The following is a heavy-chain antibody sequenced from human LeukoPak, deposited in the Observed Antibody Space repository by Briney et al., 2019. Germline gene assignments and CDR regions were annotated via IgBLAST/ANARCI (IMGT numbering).Heavy chain of an antibody. CDR3: AKVGYTYGPQPFDY. Sequence: PGGSLRLSCAASGFTFSSYWMHWVRQAPGKGLVWVSRIKSDGSSTNYADSVKGRFTISRDNSRNTLYLQMNSLRAEDTAVYYCAKVGYTYGPQPFDYWGQGTLVTVSS. D-gene: IGHD5-18*01. CDR1: GFTFSSYW. CDR2: IKSDGSST. V-gene: IGHV3-74*01. J-gene: IGHJ4*02.